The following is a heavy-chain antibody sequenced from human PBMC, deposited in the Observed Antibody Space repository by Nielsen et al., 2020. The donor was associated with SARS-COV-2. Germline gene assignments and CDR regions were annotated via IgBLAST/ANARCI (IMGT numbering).Heavy chain of an antibody. D-gene: IGHD1-26*01. CDR3: AKAGSHSYFDH. Sequence: GGSLTLSCAVSGFIFSSYAMNWVRQAPGKGLEWVSAISSSGGNTYYADSVKGRFTISRDNFKNALYLQMNSLRAEDTAVYYCAKAGSHSYFDHWGQGTLVTVSS. CDR1: GFIFSSYA. J-gene: IGHJ4*02. V-gene: IGHV3-23*01. CDR2: ISSSGGNT.